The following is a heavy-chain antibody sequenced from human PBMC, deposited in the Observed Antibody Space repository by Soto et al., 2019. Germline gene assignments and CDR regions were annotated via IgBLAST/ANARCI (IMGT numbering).Heavy chain of an antibody. J-gene: IGHJ5*02. CDR3: ARRYCSTTSCLAGFDP. CDR2: INHSGST. Sequence: ESLTITSAVYGRSFRGDHWRCIRQAPGKGLEWIGEINHSGSTNYNPSLKSRVTISVDTSKKQISLKLNSVTAADTAVYYCARRYCSTTSCLAGFDPWGRGTLVTVS. D-gene: IGHD2-2*01. V-gene: IGHV4-34*01. CDR1: GRSFRGDH.